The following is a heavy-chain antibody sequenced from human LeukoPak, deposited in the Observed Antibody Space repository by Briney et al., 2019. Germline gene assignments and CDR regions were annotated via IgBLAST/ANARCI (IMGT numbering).Heavy chain of an antibody. CDR2: ISTSSSYI. V-gene: IGHV3-21*01. J-gene: IGHJ6*03. D-gene: IGHD2-21*01. CDR1: GFTFSGYG. Sequence: GGSLRLSCAASGFTFSGYGVHWVRQAPGKGLEWVSSISTSSSYIYYADSVKGRFTISRDNARNSLYLEMNSLRAEDTAVYYCARGGLLYYYYIDVWGKGTTVTISS. CDR3: ARGGLLYYYYIDV.